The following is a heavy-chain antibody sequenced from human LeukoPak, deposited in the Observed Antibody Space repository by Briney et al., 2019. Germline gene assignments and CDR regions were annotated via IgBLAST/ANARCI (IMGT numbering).Heavy chain of an antibody. CDR3: ARGGQYYYGSGSPGNWFDP. J-gene: IGHJ5*02. CDR2: IKQDGSEK. D-gene: IGHD3-10*01. V-gene: IGHV3-7*01. Sequence: GSLRLSCAASGFTFSSYWTSWVRQAPGKGLEWVANIKQDGSEKYYVDSVKGRFTISRDNAKNSLYLQMNSLRAEDTAVYYCARGGQYYYGSGSPGNWFDPWGQGTLVTVSS. CDR1: GFTFSSYW.